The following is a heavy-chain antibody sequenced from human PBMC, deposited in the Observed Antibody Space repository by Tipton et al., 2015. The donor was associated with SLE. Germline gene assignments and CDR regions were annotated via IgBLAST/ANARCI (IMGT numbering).Heavy chain of an antibody. J-gene: IGHJ4*01. CDR1: GGSFSGYS. V-gene: IGHV4-34*01. CDR3: ARGAKERITLVRVRPYYFDY. CDR2: TNPSGNT. Sequence: TLSLTCAVYGGSFSGYSWSWIRQPPGKGLEWIGQTNPSGNTNYNPSLKSRVTISVDTSNNQLSPKLTSVTAADTAVHYCARGAKERITLVRVRPYYFDYWGQGSLVTVSS. D-gene: IGHD3-10*01.